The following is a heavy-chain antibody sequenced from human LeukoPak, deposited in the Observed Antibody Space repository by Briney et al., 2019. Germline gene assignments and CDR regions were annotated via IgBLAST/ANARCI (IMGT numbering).Heavy chain of an antibody. Sequence: GGSLRLSCAASGFTFSSYAMSWVRQAPGKGLEWVSAISGSGGSTYYADSVKGRFAISRDNSKNTLYLQMNSLRAEDTAVYYCAKDRGSSSWFRAIDAFDIWGQGTMVTVSS. J-gene: IGHJ3*02. V-gene: IGHV3-23*01. CDR2: ISGSGGST. CDR1: GFTFSSYA. D-gene: IGHD6-13*01. CDR3: AKDRGSSSWFRAIDAFDI.